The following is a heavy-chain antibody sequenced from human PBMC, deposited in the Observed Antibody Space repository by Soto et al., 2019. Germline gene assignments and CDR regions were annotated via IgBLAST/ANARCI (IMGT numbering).Heavy chain of an antibody. D-gene: IGHD5-12*01. V-gene: IGHV4-30-2*01. CDR1: GDSIRSGGFSWR. Sequence: QLQLQESGSRMVKPSQTLSLTCAVSGDSIRSGGFSWRWSWIRQAPGTGLEWIGYIYKSGNTHYNPSLESRVTLSVDKSKNQFSLNLSSVTAAYTAVYYCARGGYGVVDFQHWGQGTLVTVSA. CDR2: IYKSGNT. J-gene: IGHJ1*01. CDR3: ARGGYGVVDFQH.